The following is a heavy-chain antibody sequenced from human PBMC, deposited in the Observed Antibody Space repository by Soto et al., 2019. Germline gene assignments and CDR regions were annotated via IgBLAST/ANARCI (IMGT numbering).Heavy chain of an antibody. J-gene: IGHJ6*02. Sequence: SETLSLTCTVSGGSIRSGGYYWSWVRQNPRKGLEWIGNIYYSGNTYYNPSLKSRLTISVDTSKNQFSLNLSSVTAADTAVYYYARDRLMATAGTARHYFGLDVWGQGTTVTVSS. D-gene: IGHD5-18*01. CDR3: ARDRLMATAGTARHYFGLDV. V-gene: IGHV4-31*03. CDR1: GGSIRSGGYY. CDR2: IYYSGNT.